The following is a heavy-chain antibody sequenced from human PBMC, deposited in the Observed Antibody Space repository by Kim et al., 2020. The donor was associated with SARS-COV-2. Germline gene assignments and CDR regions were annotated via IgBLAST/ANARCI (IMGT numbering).Heavy chain of an antibody. CDR1: GYTFTGYY. D-gene: IGHD1-26*01. CDR3: ARSSAHEWELPLDY. Sequence: ASVKVSCKASGYTFTGYYMHWVRQAPGQGLEWMGWINPNSGGTNYAQKFQGWVTMTRDTSISTAYMELSRLRSDDTAVYYCARSSAHEWELPLDYWGQGTLVTVSS. CDR2: INPNSGGT. V-gene: IGHV1-2*04. J-gene: IGHJ4*02.